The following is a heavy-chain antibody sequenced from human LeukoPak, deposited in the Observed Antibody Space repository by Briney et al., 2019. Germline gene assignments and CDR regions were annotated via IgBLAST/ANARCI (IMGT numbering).Heavy chain of an antibody. Sequence: SETLSLTCTVSGGAISSYYRSWIRQPPGNGLEWSGYIYYSGSTNYNPSLKSRVTISVDTSKNQFSLRLSSVTAADTAVYYCARTNYYGSGSYYHDYWGQGTLVTVSS. D-gene: IGHD3-10*01. CDR2: IYYSGST. CDR1: GGAISSYY. CDR3: ARTNYYGSGSYYHDY. J-gene: IGHJ4*02. V-gene: IGHV4-59*08.